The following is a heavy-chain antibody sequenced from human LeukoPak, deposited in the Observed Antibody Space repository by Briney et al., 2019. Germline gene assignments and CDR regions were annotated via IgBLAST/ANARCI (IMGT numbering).Heavy chain of an antibody. CDR2: SNPSGDST. V-gene: IGHV1-46*01. Sequence: ASVKVSCKASGYTFTNYYIHWVRQAPGHGLEWLGISNPSGDSTNYAQKFQGRVTMTRDTSTSTVYMDLSSLRSEDTAVYYCARDLQVGGGYYYYYMDVWGKGTTVTVSS. CDR1: GYTFTNYY. J-gene: IGHJ6*03. D-gene: IGHD3-16*01. CDR3: ARDLQVGGGYYYYYMDV.